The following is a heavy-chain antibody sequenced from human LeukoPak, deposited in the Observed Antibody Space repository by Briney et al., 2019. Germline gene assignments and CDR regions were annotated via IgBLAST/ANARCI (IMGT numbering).Heavy chain of an antibody. J-gene: IGHJ4*02. CDR2: ISAYNGNT. D-gene: IGHD5-12*01. Sequence: GASVKVSCKASGYTFTSYGISWVRQAPGQGLEWMGWISAYNGNTNYAQKLQGRVTMTTDTSTSTAYMELRSLRSDDTAVYYCARSLFGYSGYDFPGYWGQGTLVTVSS. V-gene: IGHV1-18*01. CDR1: GYTFTSYG. CDR3: ARSLFGYSGYDFPGY.